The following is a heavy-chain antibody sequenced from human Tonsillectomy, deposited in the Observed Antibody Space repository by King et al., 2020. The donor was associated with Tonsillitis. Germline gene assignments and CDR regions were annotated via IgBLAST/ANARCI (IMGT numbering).Heavy chain of an antibody. CDR3: TRGSICGVVINPPHFDY. D-gene: IGHD3-3*01. V-gene: IGHV3-49*04. J-gene: IGHJ4*02. CDR2: IRSKAYGGTT. Sequence: VQLVESGGGLVQPGRSLRLSCTASGFTFGDYAMSWVRQAPGKGLEWVGFIRSKAYGGTTEYAASVKGRFIISRDDSKSIAYLQMNSLKTEDTAVYYCTRGSICGVVINPPHFDYWGQGTLVTVSS. CDR1: GFTFGDYA.